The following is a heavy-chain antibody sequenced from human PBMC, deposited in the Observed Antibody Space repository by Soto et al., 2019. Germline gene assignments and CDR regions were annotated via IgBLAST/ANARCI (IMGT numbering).Heavy chain of an antibody. CDR2: IIPIFGTA. D-gene: IGHD5-12*01. Sequence: SVKVSCKASGGTFSSYAISWVRQAPGQGLEWMGGIIPIFGTANYAQKFQGRVTITADESTSTAYMELSSLRSEDTAVYYCARVLSGYQNWFDPWGQGTLVTVSS. CDR3: ARVLSGYQNWFDP. V-gene: IGHV1-69*13. CDR1: GGTFSSYA. J-gene: IGHJ5*02.